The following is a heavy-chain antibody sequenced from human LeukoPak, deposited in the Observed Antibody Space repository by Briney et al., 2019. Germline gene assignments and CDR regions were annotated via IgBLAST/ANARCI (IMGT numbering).Heavy chain of an antibody. CDR1: GYTFTSYG. J-gene: IGHJ3*02. CDR2: ISAYNGNT. Sequence: ASVKVSCKASGYTFTSYGISWVRQAPGQGLGWMGWISAYNGNTNYAQKLQGRVTMTTDTSTSTAYMELRSLRSDDTAVYYCARGQDIVVVVAGAMEAFDIWGQGTMVTVSS. V-gene: IGHV1-18*01. D-gene: IGHD2-15*01. CDR3: ARGQDIVVVVAGAMEAFDI.